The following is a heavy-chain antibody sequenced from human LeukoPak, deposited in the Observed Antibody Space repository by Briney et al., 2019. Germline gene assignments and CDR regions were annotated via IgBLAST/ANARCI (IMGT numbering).Heavy chain of an antibody. D-gene: IGHD3-9*01. CDR2: INPNSGGT. CDR1: GYTFTGYY. Sequence: GASVKVSCEASGYTFTGYYMHWVRQAPGQGLEWMGWINPNSGGTNYAQKFQGRVTMTRETSISTAYMGLRRLRFDDTAVYYCARDGPLRYFDWLSTYYYYMDVWGKGTTVTISS. CDR3: ARDGPLRYFDWLSTYYYYMDV. J-gene: IGHJ6*03. V-gene: IGHV1-2*02.